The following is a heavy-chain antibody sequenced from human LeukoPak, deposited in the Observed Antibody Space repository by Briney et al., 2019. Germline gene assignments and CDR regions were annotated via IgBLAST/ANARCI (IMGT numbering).Heavy chain of an antibody. V-gene: IGHV3-74*01. CDR2: INSDESRT. Sequence: SGGSLRLSCAASGFTFSSYSMNWVRQAPGKGLMWVSRINSDESRTSYADSVKGRFTISRDNAKNTLYLQMNSLRSEDTAVYFCARGGSPIYYYYMDVWGKGITVTISS. CDR3: ARGGSPIYYYYMDV. J-gene: IGHJ6*03. CDR1: GFTFSSYS. D-gene: IGHD3-10*01.